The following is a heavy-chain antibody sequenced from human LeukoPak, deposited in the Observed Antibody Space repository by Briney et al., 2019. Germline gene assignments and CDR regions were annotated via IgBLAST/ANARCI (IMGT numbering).Heavy chain of an antibody. CDR3: AKSLDYGDSSFDY. CDR1: GFTFSSYA. CDR2: ISGSGGST. J-gene: IGHJ4*02. Sequence: GGSLRLSCAASGFTFSSYAMSWVRQAPGKGLEWVSAISGSGGSTYYADSVKGRSTISRDNSKNTLYLQMNSLRAEDTAVYYCAKSLDYGDSSFDYWGQGTLVTVSS. V-gene: IGHV3-23*01. D-gene: IGHD4-17*01.